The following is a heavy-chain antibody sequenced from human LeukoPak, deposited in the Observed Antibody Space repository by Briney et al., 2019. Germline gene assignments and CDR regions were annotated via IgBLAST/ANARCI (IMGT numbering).Heavy chain of an antibody. D-gene: IGHD3-10*01. CDR1: GFTFSDYY. CDR3: AKGTKDYYGSGSFYLSRDHFISR. V-gene: IGHV3-66*02. J-gene: IGHJ4*02. CDR2: IFPSGGEI. Sequence: GGSLRLSCAVSGFTFSDYYMSWIRQAPGKGPEWVSSIFPSGGEIHYADSVRGRFTISRDNSKSTLSLQMNSLRAEDTAVYYCAKGTKDYYGSGSFYLSRDHFISRWGQGTLVTVSS.